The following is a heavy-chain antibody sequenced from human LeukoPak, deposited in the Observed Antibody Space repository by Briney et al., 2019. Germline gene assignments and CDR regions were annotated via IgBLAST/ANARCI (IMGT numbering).Heavy chain of an antibody. V-gene: IGHV3-33*01. Sequence: GGSLRLSCAASGFTFSSNGMHWVRQAPGKGLDWVAVVYYDGSNKYYSDSVRGRFTISRDNSMNTMYLQMNSLRAEDTAVYYCVRDAGGNYHDALDMWGQGTTVTVSS. CDR1: GFTFSSNG. D-gene: IGHD4-11*01. CDR3: VRDAGGNYHDALDM. CDR2: VYYDGSNK. J-gene: IGHJ3*02.